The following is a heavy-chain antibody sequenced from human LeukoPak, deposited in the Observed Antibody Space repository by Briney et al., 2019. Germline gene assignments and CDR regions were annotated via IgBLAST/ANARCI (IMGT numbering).Heavy chain of an antibody. CDR1: GFTVSSNY. CDR2: IYSGGST. D-gene: IGHD3-22*01. J-gene: IGHJ4*02. V-gene: IGHV3-66*02. CDR3: ARVLPVGYSSGYFFGY. Sequence: GGSLRPSCAASGFTVSSNYMSWVRQAPGKGLEWVSVIYSGGSTYYADSVKGRFTISRDNSKNTLYLQMNSLRAEDTAVYYCARVLPVGYSSGYFFGYWGQGTLVTVSS.